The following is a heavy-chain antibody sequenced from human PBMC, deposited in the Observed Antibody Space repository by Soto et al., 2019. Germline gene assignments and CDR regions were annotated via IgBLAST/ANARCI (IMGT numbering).Heavy chain of an antibody. D-gene: IGHD3-10*01. V-gene: IGHV4-31*03. Sequence: QMQMQESGPGLVEPSQTLSLTCTVSRGSIYTGGYYWTWIRQHPGKALEWIGYIYVSGSTYYNPSLKSRVAISIDTSKNQFSLKLNSVSAADTAVYYCARARSGTYYNPVWFDPWGQGALVTVSS. J-gene: IGHJ5*02. CDR2: IYVSGST. CDR3: ARARSGTYYNPVWFDP. CDR1: RGSIYTGGYY.